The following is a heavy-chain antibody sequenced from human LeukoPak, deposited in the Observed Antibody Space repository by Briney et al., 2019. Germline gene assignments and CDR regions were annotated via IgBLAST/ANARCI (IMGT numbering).Heavy chain of an antibody. Sequence: PGGSLRLSCAASGFTFSDFWMAWVRQAPGRGLEWVANIKPDGSQKYYVGSVKGRFSISRDNAKNSLYLQMNSLRAEDTAVYYCANSGWSLRDYWGQGTLVTVSS. D-gene: IGHD6-19*01. CDR3: ANSGWSLRDY. V-gene: IGHV3-7*01. J-gene: IGHJ4*02. CDR2: IKPDGSQK. CDR1: GFTFSDFW.